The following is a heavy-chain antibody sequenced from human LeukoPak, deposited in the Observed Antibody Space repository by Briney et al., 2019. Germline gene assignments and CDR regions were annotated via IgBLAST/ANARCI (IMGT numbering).Heavy chain of an antibody. CDR3: AKYGGNSEGYFDY. CDR2: TSGSGAST. Sequence: GGSPRLSCAASGFSFSTYAMTWVRQAPGKGLEWVSFTSGSGASTYYADSVKGRFTISRDNYKNTLYLQMNSLRAEDTAVYYCAKYGGNSEGYFDYWGQGTLVTVSS. V-gene: IGHV3-23*01. J-gene: IGHJ4*02. D-gene: IGHD4-23*01. CDR1: GFSFSTYA.